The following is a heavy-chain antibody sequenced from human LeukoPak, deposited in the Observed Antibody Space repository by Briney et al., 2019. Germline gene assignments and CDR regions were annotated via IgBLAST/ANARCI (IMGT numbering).Heavy chain of an antibody. CDR3: ARGRETFDY. J-gene: IGHJ4*02. V-gene: IGHV3-7*01. CDR1: GFSLSEHG. Sequence: GGSLRLSCVASGFSLSEHGMTWVRQAPGKGLEWVANIKQDGSEKYYVDSVKGRFTISRDNAKNSLYLQMNSLRAEDTAVYYCARGRETFDYRGQGTLVTVSS. CDR2: IKQDGSEK. D-gene: IGHD5-24*01.